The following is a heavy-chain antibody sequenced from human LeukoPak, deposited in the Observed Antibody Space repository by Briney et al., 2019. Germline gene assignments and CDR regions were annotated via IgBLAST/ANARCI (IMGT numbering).Heavy chain of an antibody. V-gene: IGHV4-34*01. CDR2: INHSGST. D-gene: IGHD6-13*01. CDR3: ARASSGYSSSWYWGGYFDY. CDR1: GGSFSGYN. Sequence: SETLSLTCAVYGGSFSGYNWSWIRQPPGKGLEWIGEINHSGSTNYNPSLKSRVTISVDTSKNQFSLKLSSVTAADTAVYYCARASSGYSSSWYWGGYFDYWGQGTLVTVSS. J-gene: IGHJ4*02.